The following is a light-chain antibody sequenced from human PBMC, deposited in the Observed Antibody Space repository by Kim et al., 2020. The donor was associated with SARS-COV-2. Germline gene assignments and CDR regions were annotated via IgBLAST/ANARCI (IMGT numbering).Light chain of an antibody. J-gene: IGLJ1*01. CDR3: SSHTTSSTYV. CDR1: SSDVGGYNR. V-gene: IGLV2-18*02. CDR2: EVN. Sequence: QSALTQPPSVSGSPGQSVTISCTGTSSDVGGYNRVSWYQQPPGTAPKLMIYEVNNRPSGVPDRFSGSKSGNTASLTISGLRAEDEADYYCSSHTTSSTYVFGSGTKVTVL.